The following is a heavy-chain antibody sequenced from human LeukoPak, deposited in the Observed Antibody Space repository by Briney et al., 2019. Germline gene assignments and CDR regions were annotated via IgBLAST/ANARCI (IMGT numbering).Heavy chain of an antibody. V-gene: IGHV3-23*01. CDR1: GFIFSSYA. D-gene: IGHD3-22*01. Sequence: PGGSLRLSCAASGFIFSSYAMSWVRQAPGKGLEWVSSISAGGGSIYYADSVKGRFTISRDNSKNTLYLQMNSLRAEDTAVYYCAKDGNYYDSSGYYPYYFDYWGQGTLVTVSS. CDR3: AKDGNYYDSSGYYPYYFDY. CDR2: ISAGGGSI. J-gene: IGHJ4*02.